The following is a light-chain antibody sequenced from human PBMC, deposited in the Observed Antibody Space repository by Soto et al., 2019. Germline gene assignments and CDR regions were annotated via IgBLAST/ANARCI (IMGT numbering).Light chain of an antibody. CDR2: GIT. Sequence: QSVLTQPPSVSGAPGRRVTISCSGSTSNIGAHYDVHWYQQLPGTAPKLLIYGITNRPSGVPDRFSGSKSGTSASLAITGLQAEDEADYYCQSYDSSLSGFVVFGGGTKLTVL. CDR1: TSNIGAHYD. V-gene: IGLV1-40*01. CDR3: QSYDSSLSGFVV. J-gene: IGLJ2*01.